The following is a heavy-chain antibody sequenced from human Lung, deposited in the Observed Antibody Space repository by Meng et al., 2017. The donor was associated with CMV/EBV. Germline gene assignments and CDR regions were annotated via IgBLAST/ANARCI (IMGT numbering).Heavy chain of an antibody. D-gene: IGHD3-3*01. V-gene: IGHV1-2*02. CDR1: GYTFTGDY. J-gene: IGHJ3*02. CDR2: IDPKSGDT. Sequence: ASXXVSXKASGYTFTGDYLHWVRQAPGQGLEWMASIDPKSGDTKFAQKFQGRVTMTRDTSISTLYMQLSTLRSDDTAVYYCAKEESGYYDALAIWGQGTMVTVSS. CDR3: AKEESGYYDALAI.